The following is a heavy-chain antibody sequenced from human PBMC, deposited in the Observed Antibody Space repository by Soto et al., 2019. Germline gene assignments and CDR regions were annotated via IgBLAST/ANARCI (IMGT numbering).Heavy chain of an antibody. CDR2: ISGSGGST. CDR3: AKGGADAYYDFWSGSYYFDY. D-gene: IGHD3-3*01. Sequence: GGSLRLSCAASGFTFSSYAMSWVRQAPGKGLEWVSAISGSGGSTYYADSVKGRFTISRDNSKNTLYLKMNSLRAEDTAVYYCAKGGADAYYDFWSGSYYFDYWGQGTLVTVSS. V-gene: IGHV3-23*01. CDR1: GFTFSSYA. J-gene: IGHJ4*02.